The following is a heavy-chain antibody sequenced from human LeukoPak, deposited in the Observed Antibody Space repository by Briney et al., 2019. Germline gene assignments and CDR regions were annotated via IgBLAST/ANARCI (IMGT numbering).Heavy chain of an antibody. CDR3: AREGIQLWFGGVGDWFDP. Sequence: GRSLRLSCAASGFTFSSYAMHWVCQAPGKGLEWVAIISYDGSNKYYADSVKGRFTISRDNSQNTLYLQMNSLRAEDTAVYYCAREGIQLWFGGVGDWFDPWGQGTLVTVSS. CDR1: GFTFSSYA. D-gene: IGHD5-18*01. J-gene: IGHJ5*02. V-gene: IGHV3-30-3*01. CDR2: ISYDGSNK.